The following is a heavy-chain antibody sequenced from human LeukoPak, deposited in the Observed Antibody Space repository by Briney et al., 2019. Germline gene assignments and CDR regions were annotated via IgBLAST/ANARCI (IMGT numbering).Heavy chain of an antibody. CDR1: RFTFSSYS. CDR2: ISSSSSTI. D-gene: IGHD3-3*01. Sequence: PGGSLRLSCAASRFTFSSYSMNWVRQAPGKGLEWVSYISSSSSTIYYADSVKGRFTISRDNAKNSLYLQMNSLRAEDTAVYYCARVQRFLEWLTLDYWGQGTLVTVSS. CDR3: ARVQRFLEWLTLDY. J-gene: IGHJ4*02. V-gene: IGHV3-48*01.